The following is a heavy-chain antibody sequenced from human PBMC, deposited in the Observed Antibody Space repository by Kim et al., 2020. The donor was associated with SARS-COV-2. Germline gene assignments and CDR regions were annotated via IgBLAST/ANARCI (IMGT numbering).Heavy chain of an antibody. CDR1: GFTFSNAW. V-gene: IGHV3-15*01. CDR3: TTDNRYIAAAGMNAF. J-gene: IGHJ3*01. CDR2: IKSKTDGGTT. D-gene: IGHD6-13*01. Sequence: GGSLRLSCAASGFTFSNAWMTWVRQAPGKGLEWVARIKSKTDGGTTDYAAPVKGRFTIARDDSKNTLYLHMNSLKTEDTADYYCTTDNRYIAAAGMNAF.